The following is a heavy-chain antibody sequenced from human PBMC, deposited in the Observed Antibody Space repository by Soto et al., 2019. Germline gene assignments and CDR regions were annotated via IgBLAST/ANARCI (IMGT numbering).Heavy chain of an antibody. J-gene: IGHJ4*02. V-gene: IGHV3-74*01. CDR3: GRGGVPASLDY. CDR2: INGDGSST. D-gene: IGHD2-2*01. CDR1: GFVFRNYY. Sequence: EVQLVESGGGSVQPGGSLRLSCETSGFVFRNYYMHWARHAPGKGLLWVSHINGDGSSTGYADSVKGRVTISRDNAKNRLYLQMNGLRVEDTAVYFCGRGGVPASLDYWGQGILVTVSS.